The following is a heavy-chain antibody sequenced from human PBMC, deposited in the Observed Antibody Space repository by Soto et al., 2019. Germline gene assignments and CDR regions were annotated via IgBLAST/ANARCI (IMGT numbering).Heavy chain of an antibody. Sequence: EVHLLESGGGLVQPGGSLRLSCAASGYTFSTYAMSWVRQAPGMGLEWVSAISVTGGSTYYADSVRGRLTISRDNSKNTLSLHMTSLRAEDTAVYYCAKATYSNVYNFDYWGQGTLVTVSS. CDR2: ISVTGGST. V-gene: IGHV3-23*01. D-gene: IGHD6-13*01. CDR3: AKATYSNVYNFDY. CDR1: GYTFSTYA. J-gene: IGHJ4*02.